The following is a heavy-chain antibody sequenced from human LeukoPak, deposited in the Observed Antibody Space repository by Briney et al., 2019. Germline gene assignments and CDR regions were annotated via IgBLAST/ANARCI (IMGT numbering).Heavy chain of an antibody. CDR1: GCTFSSYA. Sequence: GGSLRLSCAASGCTFSSYAMSWVRQAPGKGLEWVSAISGSGGSTYYADPVKGRFTISRDNSKNTLYLQMDNLRDEDTAIYYCANLVRFEPGGSHFWGQGTLVTVSS. D-gene: IGHD2-21*01. V-gene: IGHV3-23*01. CDR2: ISGSGGST. J-gene: IGHJ4*02. CDR3: ANLVRFEPGGSHF.